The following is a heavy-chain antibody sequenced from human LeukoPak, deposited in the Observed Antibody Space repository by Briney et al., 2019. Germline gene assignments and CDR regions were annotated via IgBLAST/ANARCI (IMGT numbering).Heavy chain of an antibody. D-gene: IGHD5-24*01. Sequence: GESLKISCKGSGYSFTSYWIAWVRQMPGKGLEWMGVIYPGDSDTRYSPSFQGQVTISADKSISTAYLQWSSLKASDSAMYYCARRSDGMRLDYWGQGTLVTVSS. J-gene: IGHJ4*02. CDR1: GYSFTSYW. V-gene: IGHV5-51*01. CDR3: ARRSDGMRLDY. CDR2: IYPGDSDT.